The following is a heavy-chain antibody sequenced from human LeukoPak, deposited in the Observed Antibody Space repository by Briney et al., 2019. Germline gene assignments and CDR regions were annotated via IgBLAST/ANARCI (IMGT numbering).Heavy chain of an antibody. J-gene: IGHJ4*02. CDR2: IIPIFGTA. CDR3: AREGPKGRDY. Sequence: GASVKVSCKASGGTFSSYAISWVRQAPGQGLEWMGGIIPIFGTANYAQKFQGRVTITADESTSTAYMELSSLRSEDTAEYYCAREGPKGRDYWGQGTLVTVSS. V-gene: IGHV1-69*01. CDR1: GGTFSSYA.